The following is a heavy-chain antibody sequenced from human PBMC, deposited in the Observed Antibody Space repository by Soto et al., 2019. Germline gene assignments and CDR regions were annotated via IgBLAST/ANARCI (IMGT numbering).Heavy chain of an antibody. CDR3: ARDGGWYRGYFDY. CDR1: GGSISSGDYY. CDR2: IYYSGST. Sequence: QVQLQESGPGLVKPSQTLSLTCTVSGGSISSGDYYWSWIRQPPGKGLEWIGYIYYSGSTYYNPSLTSRVTISVDTSKNQFSLKLSSVTAADTAVYYCARDGGWYRGYFDYWGQGTLVTVSS. V-gene: IGHV4-30-4*01. D-gene: IGHD6-19*01. J-gene: IGHJ4*02.